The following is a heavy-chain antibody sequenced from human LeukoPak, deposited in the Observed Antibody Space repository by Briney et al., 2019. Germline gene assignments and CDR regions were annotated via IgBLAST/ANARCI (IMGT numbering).Heavy chain of an antibody. CDR1: GYTFTGYY. J-gene: IGHJ5*02. D-gene: IGHD2-15*01. CDR3: ARERSDIWFDP. CDR2: INPNSGGT. V-gene: IGHV1-2*04. Sequence: GASVKVSCKASGYTFTGYYMHWVRQAPGQGLEWMGWINPNSGGTNYAQKFQGWVTMTRDTSTSTVYMELSSLRSEDTAVYYCARERSDIWFDPWGQGTLVTVSS.